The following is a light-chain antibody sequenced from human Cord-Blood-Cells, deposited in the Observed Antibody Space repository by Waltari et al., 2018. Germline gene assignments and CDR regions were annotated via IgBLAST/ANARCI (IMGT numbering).Light chain of an antibody. CDR1: QSISSY. Sequence: DIQMTQYLSSLSAPVGDSVTITCRASQSISSYLNWYQKKPGKAPKLLIYAASTLQSGVPSRFSGSGSGTDFTLTISSLQPEDFATYYCQQSYSTPRTFGGGTKVEIK. CDR2: AAS. V-gene: IGKV1-39*01. J-gene: IGKJ4*01. CDR3: QQSYSTPRT.